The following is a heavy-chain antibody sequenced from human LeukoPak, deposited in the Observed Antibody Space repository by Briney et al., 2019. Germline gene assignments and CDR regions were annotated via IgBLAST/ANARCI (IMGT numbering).Heavy chain of an antibody. CDR3: ARGGKRYSSSWRLYNWFDP. J-gene: IGHJ5*02. CDR1: GYTFTGYY. D-gene: IGHD6-13*01. CDR2: INPNSGGT. V-gene: IGHV1-2*02. Sequence: ASVTVSCKASGYTFTGYYMHWVRQAPGQGLEWMGWINPNSGGTNYAQKFQGRVTMTRDTSISTAYMELSRLRSDDTAVYYCARGGKRYSSSWRLYNWFDPWGQGTLVTVSS.